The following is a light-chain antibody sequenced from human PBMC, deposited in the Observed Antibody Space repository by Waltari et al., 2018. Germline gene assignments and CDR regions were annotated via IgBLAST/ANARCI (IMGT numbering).Light chain of an antibody. CDR1: KRGGHY. CDR3: QAWDSSNVV. Sequence: SYELTQPPSVSVSPGQPASITCSGEKRGGHYVCWYQQKPGQSPVLVIYEDSKRPSGIPERFSGSNSGNTATLTISGTQAMDEGDYYCQAWDSSNVVFGGGTKLTVL. V-gene: IGLV3-1*01. CDR2: EDS. J-gene: IGLJ2*01.